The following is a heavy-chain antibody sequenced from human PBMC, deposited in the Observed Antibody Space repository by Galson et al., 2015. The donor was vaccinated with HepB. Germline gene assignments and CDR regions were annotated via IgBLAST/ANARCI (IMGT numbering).Heavy chain of an antibody. CDR2: IYSGGST. CDR1: GFTVSSNH. J-gene: IGHJ4*02. CDR3: ASTLVSKITTNGPPPRRSIAEGGTY. V-gene: IGHV3-66*01. D-gene: IGHD3-22*01. Sequence: SLRLSCAASGFTVSSNHMSWVRQAPGKGLEWVSVIYSGGSTYYADSVKGRFTISRDNSKNTLFLQMNSLRAEDTAVYYCASTLVSKITTNGPPPRRSIAEGGTYWGQGTLVTVSS.